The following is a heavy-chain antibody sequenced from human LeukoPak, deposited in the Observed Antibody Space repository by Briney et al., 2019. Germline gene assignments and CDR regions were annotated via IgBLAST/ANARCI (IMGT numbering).Heavy chain of an antibody. CDR3: ATGGGYCANGVCYFGS. J-gene: IGHJ5*01. CDR2: MFYSGTT. CDR1: GASISSSSYY. V-gene: IGHV4-39*07. Sequence: SETLSLTCTASGASISSSSYYWAWMRQPPGKGLEWIGNMFYSGTTYYNPSVKSRVTISVDTSKNQFSLNLSSVTAADRAVYYCATGGGYCANGVCYFGSWGQGTPVTVSS. D-gene: IGHD2-8*01.